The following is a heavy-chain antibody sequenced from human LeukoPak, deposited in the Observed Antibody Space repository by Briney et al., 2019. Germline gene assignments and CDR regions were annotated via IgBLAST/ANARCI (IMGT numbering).Heavy chain of an antibody. D-gene: IGHD3-3*01. CDR3: ASITPEWLSIANFDY. V-gene: IGHV4-39*01. Sequence: PSETLSLTCTVSGGSISSSSYYWGWIRQPPGKGLKGIGSIYYSGSTYSNPSLKSRVTISVDTSKNQFSLKLSSVTAADTAVYYCASITPEWLSIANFDYWGQGTLVTVSS. J-gene: IGHJ4*02. CDR1: GGSISSSSYY. CDR2: IYYSGST.